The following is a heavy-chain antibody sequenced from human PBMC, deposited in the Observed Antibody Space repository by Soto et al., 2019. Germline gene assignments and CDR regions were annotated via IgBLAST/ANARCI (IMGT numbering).Heavy chain of an antibody. D-gene: IGHD6-19*01. Sequence: GSSGKVSCKASGYTFTSYYMHWVRQAPGQGLEWMGIINPSGGSTSYAQKFQGRVTMTRDTSTSTVYMELSSLRSEDTAVYYCARDRAVAGMNWWFDPWGQGTLVTVSS. CDR2: INPSGGST. J-gene: IGHJ5*02. CDR3: ARDRAVAGMNWWFDP. V-gene: IGHV1-46*03. CDR1: GYTFTSYY.